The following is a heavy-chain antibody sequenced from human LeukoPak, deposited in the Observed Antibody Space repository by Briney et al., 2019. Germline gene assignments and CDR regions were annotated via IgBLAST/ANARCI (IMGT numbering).Heavy chain of an antibody. CDR1: GGSISSGSYY. J-gene: IGHJ6*03. V-gene: IGHV4-61*02. CDR3: ARDLQIVAGGMDV. Sequence: PSQTLSLTCTVSGGSISSGSYYWSWIRQPAGQGLEWIGRIYTSGSTNYNPSLKSRVTISVDTSKNQFSLKLSSVTAADTAVYYCARDLQIVAGGMDVWGKGTTVTVSS. CDR2: IYTSGST. D-gene: IGHD2-21*01.